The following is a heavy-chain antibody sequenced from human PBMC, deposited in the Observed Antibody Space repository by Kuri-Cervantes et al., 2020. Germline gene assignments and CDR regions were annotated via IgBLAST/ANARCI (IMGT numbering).Heavy chain of an antibody. Sequence: ASVKVSCKASGYTFTQFHIHWVRQAPGQGLEWMGWISAYNGNTNYAQKLQGRVTMTTDTSTSTAYMELRSLRSDDTAVYYCARDLVSGTVDYWGQGTLVTVSS. J-gene: IGHJ4*02. D-gene: IGHD6-19*01. CDR1: GYTFTQFH. CDR3: ARDLVSGTVDY. V-gene: IGHV1-18*01. CDR2: ISAYNGNT.